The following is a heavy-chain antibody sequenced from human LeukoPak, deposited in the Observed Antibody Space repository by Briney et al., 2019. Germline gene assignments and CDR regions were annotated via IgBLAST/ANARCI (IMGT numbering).Heavy chain of an antibody. J-gene: IGHJ4*02. CDR1: GFTFSSYE. CDR3: ARDDYYYGTSGWFFDY. D-gene: IGHD3-22*01. V-gene: IGHV3-7*01. Sequence: GGSLRLSCAASGFTFSSYEMNWVRQAPGKGLEWVASIKQDGSDEYFADSVRGRFTISRDNAKNSLYLQMNSLRAEDTAVYYCARDDYYYGTSGWFFDYWGQGTLVTVSS. CDR2: IKQDGSDE.